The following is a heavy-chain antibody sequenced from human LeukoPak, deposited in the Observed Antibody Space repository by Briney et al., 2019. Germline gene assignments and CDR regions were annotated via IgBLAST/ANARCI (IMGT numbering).Heavy chain of an antibody. CDR3: ARLGDRDGYNYFLDY. Sequence: SETLSLTCTVSGGSISSDYWTWIRQPPGKRLEWIGYIYYSGSTNYNPSLKSRVTISVDTSKNQFSLKLSSVTAADTAVYYCARLGDRDGYNYFLDYWGQGTLVTVSS. D-gene: IGHD5-24*01. J-gene: IGHJ4*02. CDR2: IYYSGST. V-gene: IGHV4-59*08. CDR1: GGSISSDY.